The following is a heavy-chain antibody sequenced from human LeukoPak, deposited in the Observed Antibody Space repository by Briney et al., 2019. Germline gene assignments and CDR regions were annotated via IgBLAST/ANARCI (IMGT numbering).Heavy chain of an antibody. J-gene: IGHJ6*03. CDR2: IYSSGST. D-gene: IGHD2-2*01. CDR1: GGSISSGNYY. V-gene: IGHV4-61*09. CDR3: GRGKYCGDTRCHGYYYMDV. Sequence: SETLSLTCTVSGGSISSGNYYWTWIRQPAGKGLEWIGHIYSSGSTNFHPSLKSRVTISVDTSKTQLFLKLTSVTAADTAVYYCGRGKYCGDTRCHGYYYMDVWGKGTTVTVSS.